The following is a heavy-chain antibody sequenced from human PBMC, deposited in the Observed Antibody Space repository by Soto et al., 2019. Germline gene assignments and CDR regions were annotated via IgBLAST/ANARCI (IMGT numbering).Heavy chain of an antibody. CDR3: PRGLGSGSYYNQYDP. CDR2: IYYSGRT. CDR1: VDSMNSRSYH. D-gene: IGHD3-10*01. V-gene: IGHV4-39*07. J-gene: IGHJ5*02. Sequence: ASTLFLTCTVTVDSMNSRSYHWGWIRQPPGKGLEWIGSIYYSGRTYNNPSIRSRVSMSIDTSKDQFSLKLSSVTAADTAVYSCPRGLGSGSYYNQYDPWGQGTLVTVSS.